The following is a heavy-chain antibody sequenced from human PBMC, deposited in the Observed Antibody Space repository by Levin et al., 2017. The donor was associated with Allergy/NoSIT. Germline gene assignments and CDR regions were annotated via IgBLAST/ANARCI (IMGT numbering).Heavy chain of an antibody. Sequence: KAGGSLRLSCIPSGFIIGDYAMSWFRQAPGKGLEWVGFIRTKAYGGTTEYAASVKGRFAISRDDSKNIAYLQMNSLKTEDTGVYYCSREATLMGSEDYWGQGTLVTVSS. V-gene: IGHV3-49*05. J-gene: IGHJ4*02. CDR2: IRTKAYGGTT. CDR1: GFIIGDYA. D-gene: IGHD2/OR15-2a*01. CDR3: SREATLMGSEDY.